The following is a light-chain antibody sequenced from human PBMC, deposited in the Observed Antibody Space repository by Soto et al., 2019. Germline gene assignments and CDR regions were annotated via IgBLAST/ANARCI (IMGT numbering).Light chain of an antibody. V-gene: IGKV3-20*01. CDR1: QSVSSSY. CDR2: GAS. Sequence: EIVLTQSPGTLSLSPGERATLSCRASQSVSSSYLDWYQQKPGQAPRLLIYGASSRATGIPDRFSGSGSVTDFNLTISRLEPEDLAVYDCQQYGSSPRTVGQGTKVEIK. CDR3: QQYGSSPRT. J-gene: IGKJ1*01.